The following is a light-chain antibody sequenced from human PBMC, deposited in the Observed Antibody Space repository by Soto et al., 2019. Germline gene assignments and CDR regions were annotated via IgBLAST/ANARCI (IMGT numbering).Light chain of an antibody. Sequence: DIQMTQSPSSLSASVGDRVTITCRASQSISSYLNWYQQKPGKAPKLLIYAASSLQSGVPSRFSGSGSGTDFPLPISSLQPKVFPSSSCQQSNSTPGPLGKGTKGDIK. CDR2: AAS. CDR1: QSISSY. CDR3: QQSNSTPGP. V-gene: IGKV1-39*01. J-gene: IGKJ1*01.